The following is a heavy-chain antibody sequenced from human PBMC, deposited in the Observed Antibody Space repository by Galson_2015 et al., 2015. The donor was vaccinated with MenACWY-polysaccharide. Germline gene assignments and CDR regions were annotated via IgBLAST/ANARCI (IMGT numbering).Heavy chain of an antibody. CDR2: ISSSGSYI. D-gene: IGHD3-16*01. CDR1: GFTFSTYT. Sequence: SLRLSCAASGFTFSTYTMNWVRQAPGKGLEWVSSISSSGSYIYYADSVKDRFTISRDNAKNSLYLQMNSLRAEDTAVYYCARSRGLDYWGQGTLVTVSS. V-gene: IGHV3-21*01. J-gene: IGHJ4*02. CDR3: ARSRGLDY.